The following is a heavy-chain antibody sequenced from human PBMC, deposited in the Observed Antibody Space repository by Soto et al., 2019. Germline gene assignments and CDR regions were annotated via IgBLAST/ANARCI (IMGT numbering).Heavy chain of an antibody. V-gene: IGHV1-18*01. CDR1: GYTFTSYG. J-gene: IGHJ5*02. D-gene: IGHD6-19*01. CDR3: ARDPPYSSGWYAGFDP. CDR2: ISAYNGNT. Sequence: QVQLVQSGAEVKKPGASVKVSCKASGYTFTSYGISWVRRAPGQGLEWMGWISAYNGNTNYAQKPQGRVTMTTDTXTXXAYMELRSLRSDDTAVYYWARDPPYSSGWYAGFDPWGQGTLVTVSS.